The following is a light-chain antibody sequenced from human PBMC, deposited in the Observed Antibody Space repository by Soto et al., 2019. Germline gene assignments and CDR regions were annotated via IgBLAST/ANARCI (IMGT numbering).Light chain of an antibody. CDR1: QSVSNSY. Sequence: EIVLTQSPSTLSLSPGETATLSCRASQSVSNSYLAWYQQKPGQPPMLLIYGASMRSTGIPDWFSGSGSGTDFSLTISSLEPEDFAMYYCQKYGSSPGTFGQGTKVEIK. J-gene: IGKJ1*01. V-gene: IGKV3-20*01. CDR3: QKYGSSPGT. CDR2: GAS.